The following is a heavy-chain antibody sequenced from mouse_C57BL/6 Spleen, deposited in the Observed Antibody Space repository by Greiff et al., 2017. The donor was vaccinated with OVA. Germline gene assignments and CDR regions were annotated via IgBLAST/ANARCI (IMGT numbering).Heavy chain of an antibody. CDR1: GFNIKDDY. CDR2: LDPENGDT. V-gene: IGHV14-4*01. Sequence: VQLQQSGAELVRPGASVKLSCTASGFNIKDDYMHWVKQRPEQGLEWIGWLDPENGDTEYASKFQGKATITADTSSNTAYLQLSSLTSEDTAVYYCTTSGSSLYAMDYWGQGTSVTVSS. CDR3: TTSGSSLYAMDY. J-gene: IGHJ4*01. D-gene: IGHD1-1*01.